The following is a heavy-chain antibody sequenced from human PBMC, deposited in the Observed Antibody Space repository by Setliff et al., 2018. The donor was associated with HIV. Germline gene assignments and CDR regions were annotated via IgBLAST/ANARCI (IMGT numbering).Heavy chain of an antibody. CDR1: GYSFTDYY. D-gene: IGHD3-22*01. V-gene: IGHV1-8*02. CDR2: MSPNSGNT. Sequence: GASVKVSCKASGYSFTDYYVHWVRQAPGQGLEWMGWMSPNSGNTGYAQKFQDRVTMTRDTSISTAYMELSSLTSEDTAVYYCARGGGSSYLYHSRGSEYFQYWGQGALVTVSS. J-gene: IGHJ1*01. CDR3: ARGGGSSYLYHSRGSEYFQY.